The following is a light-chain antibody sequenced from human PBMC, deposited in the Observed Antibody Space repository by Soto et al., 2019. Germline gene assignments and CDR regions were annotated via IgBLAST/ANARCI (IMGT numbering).Light chain of an antibody. J-gene: IGKJ3*01. CDR2: GAS. CDR3: QQYGSSPLFT. V-gene: IGKV3-20*01. Sequence: EIVLTQSPGTLSLSPGERATLSCRASQSVSSTYLAWYQQKPGQAPRLLIYGASSRATGIPDRSSGSGSGTDFTLTISRLEPEDFAVYYCQQYGSSPLFTFGPGTKVDI. CDR1: QSVSSTY.